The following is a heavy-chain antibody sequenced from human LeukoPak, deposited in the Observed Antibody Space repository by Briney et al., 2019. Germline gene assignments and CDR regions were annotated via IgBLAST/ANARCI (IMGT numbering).Heavy chain of an antibody. J-gene: IGHJ3*02. CDR2: TNEDESAK. D-gene: IGHD2-8*01. CDR1: GFSFRNSW. V-gene: IGHV3-7*01. Sequence: GESLRLSCAASGFSFRNSWMAWVRQAPGKGLEWVALTNEDESAKYYVDSVKGRFTISRDNAKSSLFLQMNSLRDEDTAMYYCARGVNRAYDIWGHGTMVTVSS. CDR3: ARGVNRAYDI.